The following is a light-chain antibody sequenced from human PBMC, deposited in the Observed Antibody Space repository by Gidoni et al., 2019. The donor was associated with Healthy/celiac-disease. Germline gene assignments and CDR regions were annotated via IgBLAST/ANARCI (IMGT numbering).Light chain of an antibody. Sequence: EIVMTHSPATLSVSPGERATLSCRASQSVSSNLAWYQQKPGQAPRLLIYGASTRATGIPARFSGSGSGTECTLTISSLQSEDFAVYYCQQYNNWLFTFGPGTKVDIK. V-gene: IGKV3-15*01. CDR1: QSVSSN. CDR2: GAS. J-gene: IGKJ3*01. CDR3: QQYNNWLFT.